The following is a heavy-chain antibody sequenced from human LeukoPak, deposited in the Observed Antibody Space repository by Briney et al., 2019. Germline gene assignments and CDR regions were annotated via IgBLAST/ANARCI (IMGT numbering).Heavy chain of an antibody. V-gene: IGHV3-21*01. CDR2: ISSSSSYI. D-gene: IGHD3-22*01. Sequence: RGSLRLSCAASGFTFSSYSMNWVCQAPGKGLEWVSSISSSSSYIYYADSVKGRFTISRDNAKNSLYLQMNSLRAEDTAVYYCARDTYYYDSSGYSQYYYYYYGMDVWGQGPTVSVSS. J-gene: IGHJ6*02. CDR3: ARDTYYYDSSGYSQYYYYYYGMDV. CDR1: GFTFSSYS.